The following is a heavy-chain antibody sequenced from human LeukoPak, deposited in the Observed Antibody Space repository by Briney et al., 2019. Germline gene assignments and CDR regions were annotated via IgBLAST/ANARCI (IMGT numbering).Heavy chain of an antibody. Sequence: SETLSLTCTVSGGSISSYYRSWIRQPPGKGLEWIGNIYYSGSTNYNPSLKSRVTISVDTSKNQFSLKLSSVTAADTAVYYCARGLGEYFDYWGQGTLVTVSS. CDR1: GGSISSYY. CDR2: IYYSGST. CDR3: ARGLGEYFDY. V-gene: IGHV4-59*01. J-gene: IGHJ4*02. D-gene: IGHD3-10*01.